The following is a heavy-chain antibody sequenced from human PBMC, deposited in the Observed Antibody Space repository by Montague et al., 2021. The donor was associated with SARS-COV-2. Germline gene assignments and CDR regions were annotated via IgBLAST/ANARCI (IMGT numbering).Heavy chain of an antibody. CDR2: IYSSGRT. V-gene: IGHV3-53*01. CDR1: GFTFSNYD. Sequence: SLRLSCAASGFTFSNYDMNWVRQAPGKGLEWVSLIYSSGRTSYADSVKGRFTMSRDNSKNTLYLQMNSLRAEDTAVYYCARDFGESRDHWGQGTLVTVSP. D-gene: IGHD3-10*01. CDR3: ARDFGESRDH. J-gene: IGHJ4*02.